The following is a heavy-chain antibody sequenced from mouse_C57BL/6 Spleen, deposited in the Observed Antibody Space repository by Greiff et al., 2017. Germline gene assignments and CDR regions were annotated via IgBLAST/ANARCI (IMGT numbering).Heavy chain of an antibody. Sequence: VHLVESGAELVRPGASVTLSCKASGYTFTDYEMHWVKQTPVHGLEWIGAIDPETGGTAYNQKFKGKAILTADKSSSTAYMELRSLTSEYSAVYYCTREDGRAWFAYWGQGTLVTVSA. J-gene: IGHJ3*01. CDR2: IDPETGGT. CDR1: GYTFTDYE. CDR3: TREDGRAWFAY. D-gene: IGHD2-3*01. V-gene: IGHV1-15*01.